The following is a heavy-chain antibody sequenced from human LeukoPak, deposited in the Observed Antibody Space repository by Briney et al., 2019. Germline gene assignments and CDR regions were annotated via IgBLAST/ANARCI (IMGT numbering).Heavy chain of an antibody. Sequence: GGSLRLSCAASELTFSSYAMSWVRQAPGKGLEWVSAISGSGGSTYYADSVKGRFTISRDNSKNTLYLQMNSLRAEDTAVYYCAKTRNYYDSSGYQYYFDYWGQGTLVSVSS. D-gene: IGHD3-22*01. CDR2: ISGSGGST. CDR1: ELTFSSYA. V-gene: IGHV3-23*01. J-gene: IGHJ4*02. CDR3: AKTRNYYDSSGYQYYFDY.